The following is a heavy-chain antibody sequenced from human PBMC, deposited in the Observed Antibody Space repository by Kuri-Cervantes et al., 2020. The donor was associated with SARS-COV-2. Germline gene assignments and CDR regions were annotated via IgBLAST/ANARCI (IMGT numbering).Heavy chain of an antibody. V-gene: IGHV3-23*01. Sequence: VGSLRLSCAASGFTFSSYAMSWVRQAPGKGLEWVSAISGSGGSTYYADSVKGRFTISRDNSKNTLYLQMNSLRAEDTAVYYCAKDRGYSSSWYTFVGSDYWGQGTLVTVSS. CDR1: GFTFSSYA. D-gene: IGHD6-13*01. J-gene: IGHJ4*02. CDR3: AKDRGYSSSWYTFVGSDY. CDR2: ISGSGGST.